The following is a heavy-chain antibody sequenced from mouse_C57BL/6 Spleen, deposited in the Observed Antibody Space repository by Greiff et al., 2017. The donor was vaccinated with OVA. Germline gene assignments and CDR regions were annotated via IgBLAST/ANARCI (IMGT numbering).Heavy chain of an antibody. Sequence: QVQLKQPGAELVKPGASVKVSCKASGYTFTSYWMHWVKQRPGQGLEWIGRIHPSDSDTNYNQKFKGKATLTVDKSSSTAYMQLSSLTSEDSAVYYCAIGDDYDGSYAMDYWGQGTSVTVSS. J-gene: IGHJ4*01. D-gene: IGHD2-4*01. V-gene: IGHV1-74*01. CDR3: AIGDDYDGSYAMDY. CDR2: IHPSDSDT. CDR1: GYTFTSYW.